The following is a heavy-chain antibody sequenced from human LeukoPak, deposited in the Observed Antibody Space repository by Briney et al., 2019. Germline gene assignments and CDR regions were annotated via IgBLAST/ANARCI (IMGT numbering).Heavy chain of an antibody. CDR1: GFTFSSYW. J-gene: IGHJ4*02. Sequence: GGSLRLSCAASGFTFSSYWMHWVRQAPGKGLVWVSRINSDGSSTSYADSVKGRFTISRDNAKNTLYLQMNSLRAEDTAVYYCARELMGLTMIVVVNPIDYWGQGTLVTVSS. CDR2: INSDGSST. V-gene: IGHV3-74*01. CDR3: ARELMGLTMIVVVNPIDY. D-gene: IGHD3-22*01.